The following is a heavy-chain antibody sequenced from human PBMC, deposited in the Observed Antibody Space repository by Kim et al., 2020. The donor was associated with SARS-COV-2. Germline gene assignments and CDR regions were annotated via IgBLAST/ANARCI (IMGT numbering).Heavy chain of an antibody. V-gene: IGHV3-43*02. CDR2: ISGDGGST. D-gene: IGHD3-3*01. CDR1: GFTFDDYA. J-gene: IGHJ6*02. CDR3: AKDTGHYDFWSGLIRGYYFYYGMDV. Sequence: GGSLRLSCAASGFTFDDYAMHWVRQAPGKGLEWVSLISGDGGSTYYADSVKGRFTISRDNSKNSLYLQMNSLRTEDTALYYCAKDTGHYDFWSGLIRGYYFYYGMDVWGQGTTVTVSS.